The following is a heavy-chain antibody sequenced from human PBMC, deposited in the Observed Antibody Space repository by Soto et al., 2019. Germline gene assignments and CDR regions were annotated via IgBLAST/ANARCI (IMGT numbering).Heavy chain of an antibody. J-gene: IGHJ4*02. CDR3: TRGDAGDY. V-gene: IGHV3-49*03. CDR2: VRREVYGGTT. CDR1: GFNFGDYA. Sequence: VQLVESGGDLVQPGRSLRLSCTASGFNFGDYAMSWFRQAPGKGLEWVGFVRREVYGGTTEYAASVKGRFSISRDDSKSIGYLQMNSLQTDDTGVYYCTRGDAGDYWGQGTLVTVSS.